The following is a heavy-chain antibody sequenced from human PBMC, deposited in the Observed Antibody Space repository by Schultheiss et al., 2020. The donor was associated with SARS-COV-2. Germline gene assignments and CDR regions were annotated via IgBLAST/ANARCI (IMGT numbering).Heavy chain of an antibody. CDR3: AKDQAYYDFWSGRDLNYYYYYGMDV. CDR1: GFTFSSYA. V-gene: IGHV4-59*12. CDR2: IYYSGST. Sequence: ESLKISCAASGFTFSSYAMSWVRQAPGKGLGWIGYIYYSGSTNYNPSLKSRVTISVDTSKNQFSLKLSSVTAADTAVYYCAKDQAYYDFWSGRDLNYYYYYGMDVWGQGTTVTVSS. D-gene: IGHD3-3*01. J-gene: IGHJ6*02.